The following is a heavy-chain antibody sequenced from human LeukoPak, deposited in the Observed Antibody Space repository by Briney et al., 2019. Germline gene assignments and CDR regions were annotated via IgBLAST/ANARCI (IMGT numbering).Heavy chain of an antibody. CDR3: ARGGDGDILTGLVFDY. CDR1: GYRFTSYG. V-gene: IGHV1-18*01. CDR2: ISAYNGNT. Sequence: ASVKLSCRASGYRFTSYGISWVRQAPGQGLELMGWISAYNGNTNYAQKLQGRVTITTDTSTSTAYMELRSLRSDDTAVYYCARGGDGDILTGLVFDYWGQGTLVTVSS. J-gene: IGHJ4*02. D-gene: IGHD3-9*01.